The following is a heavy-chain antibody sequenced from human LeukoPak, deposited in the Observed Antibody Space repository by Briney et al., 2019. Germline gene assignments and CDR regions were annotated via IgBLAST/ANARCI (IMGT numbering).Heavy chain of an antibody. CDR1: GFTFSSYA. CDR2: ISYDGSNK. CDR3: ARDRGGPISSYGGHFDY. J-gene: IGHJ4*02. V-gene: IGHV3-30*04. Sequence: PGGSLRLSCAASGFTFSSYAMHWVRQAPGKGLEWVAVISYDGSNKYYADSVKGRFTISRDNSKNTLYLQMNSLRAEDTAVYYCARDRGGPISSYGGHFDYWGQGTLVTVSS. D-gene: IGHD5-18*01.